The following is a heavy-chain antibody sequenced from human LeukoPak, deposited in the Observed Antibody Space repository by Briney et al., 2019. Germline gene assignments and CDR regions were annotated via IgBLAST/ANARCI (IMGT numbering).Heavy chain of an antibody. V-gene: IGHV3-72*01. CDR2: TRNKGNGYTT. D-gene: IGHD3-22*01. CDR1: GFSFSDHY. CDR3: ARVQHYEKRNYCSD. Sequence: GGSLRLSCAASGFSFSDHYMDWVRQAPGKGLEWVGRTRNKGNGYTTEYAASVKGRFTISRDDSKNSMYLQMNSLKTEDSAVYYCARVQHYEKRNYCSDWGQGPLLPVS. J-gene: IGHJ4*02.